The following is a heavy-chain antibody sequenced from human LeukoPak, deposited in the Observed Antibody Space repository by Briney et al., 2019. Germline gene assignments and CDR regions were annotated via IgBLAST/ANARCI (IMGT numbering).Heavy chain of an antibody. J-gene: IGHJ6*02. V-gene: IGHV4-61*08. Sequence: ASETLSLTCTVSGGSISSGGYYWSWIRQRPGKGLEWIGYIYYSASPYYSGSANYNPSLKSRLTISVDTSKNQFSLKVRSVTAADTAVYYCARVMGATRGMDVWGQGTTVTVSS. CDR1: GGSISSGGYY. CDR2: IYYSASPYYSGSA. D-gene: IGHD1-26*01. CDR3: ARVMGATRGMDV.